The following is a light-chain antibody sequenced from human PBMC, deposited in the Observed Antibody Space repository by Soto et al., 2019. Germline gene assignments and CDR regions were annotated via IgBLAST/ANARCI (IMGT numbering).Light chain of an antibody. CDR1: QNIYTW. V-gene: IGKV1-5*03. J-gene: IGKJ5*01. Sequence: IHMTHSPSTLSASLCDRFTINFRASQNIYTWLAWYQQKPGKAPKLLIYEASSLESGVPSRFSGSGSGTEFTLTISSLQPEDFATYYCQQANSFPITFGQGTRLEIK. CDR2: EAS. CDR3: QQANSFPIT.